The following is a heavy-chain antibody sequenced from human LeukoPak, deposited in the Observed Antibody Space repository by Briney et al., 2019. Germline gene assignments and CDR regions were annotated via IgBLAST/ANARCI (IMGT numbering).Heavy chain of an antibody. V-gene: IGHV3-23*01. CDR2: ISGSGGST. CDR3: AKGYCSSTSCYFHY. CDR1: GFTFSSYA. Sequence: GGSLRLSCAASGFTFSSYAMSWVRQAPGKGLEWVSAISGSGGSTYYADSVKGLFTISRDNSKNTLYLQMNSLRAEDTAVYYCAKGYCSSTSCYFHYWGQGTLVTVSS. J-gene: IGHJ4*02. D-gene: IGHD2-2*01.